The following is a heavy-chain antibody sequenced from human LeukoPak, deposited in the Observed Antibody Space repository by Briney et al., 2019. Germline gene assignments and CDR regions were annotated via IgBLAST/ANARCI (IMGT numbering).Heavy chain of an antibody. J-gene: IGHJ6*02. Sequence: SETLSLTCAVYGGSFSGYYWSWIRQPPGKGLEWIGEINHSGSTNYNPSLKSRVTISVDTSKNQFSLKLSSVTAADTAVYYCARGGPYDFWSSFRYGMDVWGQGTTVTVSS. V-gene: IGHV4-34*01. CDR2: INHSGST. D-gene: IGHD3-3*01. CDR1: GGSFSGYY. CDR3: ARGGPYDFWSSFRYGMDV.